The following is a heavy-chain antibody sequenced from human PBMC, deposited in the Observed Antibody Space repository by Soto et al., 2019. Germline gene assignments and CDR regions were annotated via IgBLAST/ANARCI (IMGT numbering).Heavy chain of an antibody. CDR3: AREGIAAAGSFGTDAFDI. Sequence: LRLSCAASGFTFSSYWMSWVRQAPGKGLEWVANIKQDGSEKYYVDSVKGRFTISRDNAKNSLYLQMNSLRAEDTAVYYCAREGIAAAGSFGTDAFDIWGQGTMVTVSS. V-gene: IGHV3-7*01. D-gene: IGHD6-13*01. CDR1: GFTFSSYW. J-gene: IGHJ3*02. CDR2: IKQDGSEK.